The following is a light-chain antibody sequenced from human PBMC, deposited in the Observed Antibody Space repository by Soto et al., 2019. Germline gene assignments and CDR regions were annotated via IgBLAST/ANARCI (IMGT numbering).Light chain of an antibody. Sequence: DSQMTQSPSSLSASVGDRVTITCRASQSISSYLNWYQQKPGKAPKLLIYAASSLQSGVPSRFSGSGSGTDFTLTISSLQPEDVATYYCQQSYSTPPTFGQGTKVEIK. CDR2: AAS. V-gene: IGKV1-39*01. CDR1: QSISSY. J-gene: IGKJ1*01. CDR3: QQSYSTPPT.